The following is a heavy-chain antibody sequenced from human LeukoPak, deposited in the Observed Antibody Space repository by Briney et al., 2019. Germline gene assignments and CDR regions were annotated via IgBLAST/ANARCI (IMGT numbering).Heavy chain of an antibody. D-gene: IGHD3-22*01. CDR1: GFTFSDYY. CDR2: ISSSGSTI. CDR3: VSYDILPGWYFDY. J-gene: IGHJ4*02. V-gene: IGHV3-11*04. Sequence: GGSLRLSCAASGFTFSDYYMSWIRQAPGKGLEWVSYISSSGSTIYYADSVKGRFTISRDNAKNSLYLQMNSLRAEDTAVYYCVSYDILPGWYFDYWGQGTLVTVSS.